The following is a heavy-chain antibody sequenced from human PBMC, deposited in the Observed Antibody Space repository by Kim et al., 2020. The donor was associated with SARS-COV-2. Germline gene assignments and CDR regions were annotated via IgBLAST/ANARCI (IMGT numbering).Heavy chain of an antibody. CDR3: AKNRGDCTATSCSTSWFDP. D-gene: IGHD2-2*01. CDR2: IYPSGSA. CDR1: GVSIRSDY. V-gene: IGHV4-4*07. Sequence: SETLSLTCSVSGVSIRSDYWSWVRQSAGKGLEWIGRIYPSGSADYSPSLKSLATMSADTSKNQFSLKLTSVTAADTAVYYCAKNRGDCTATSCSTSWFDP. J-gene: IGHJ5*02.